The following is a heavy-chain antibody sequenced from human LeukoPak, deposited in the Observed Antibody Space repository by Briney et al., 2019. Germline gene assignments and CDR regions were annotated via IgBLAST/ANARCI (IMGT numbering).Heavy chain of an antibody. V-gene: IGHV3-23*01. CDR1: GFTFSSYA. J-gene: IGHJ4*02. Sequence: PGGSLRLSCAASGFTFSSYAMSWVRQAPGKGLEWVSGISGSGGSTYYADSVKGRFTISRDNSKNTLYLQMNSLRVEDTAVYYCAKVYTGSCYSAIDYWGQGTLSPSPQ. CDR2: ISGSGGST. D-gene: IGHD2-15*01. CDR3: AKVYTGSCYSAIDY.